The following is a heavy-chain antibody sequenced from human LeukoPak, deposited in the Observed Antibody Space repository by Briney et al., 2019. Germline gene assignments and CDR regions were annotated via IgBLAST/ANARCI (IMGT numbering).Heavy chain of an antibody. CDR1: GFTFSTYA. Sequence: RGCLRLSCAASGFTFSTYAITWVRQAPGKGLEWVSGISGSGGTTYYADSVRGRFTISRDNSKNTLYLQMNSLRADDTAVYYCARGGLRLVRGREVDYWGRGTLVTVSS. CDR3: ARGGLRLVRGREVDY. D-gene: IGHD6-19*01. V-gene: IGHV3-23*01. CDR2: ISGSGGTT. J-gene: IGHJ4*02.